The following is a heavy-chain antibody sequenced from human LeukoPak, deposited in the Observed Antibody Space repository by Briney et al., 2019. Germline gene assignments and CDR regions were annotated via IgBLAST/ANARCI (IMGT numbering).Heavy chain of an antibody. D-gene: IGHD3-22*01. V-gene: IGHV3-9*01. CDR1: GFTFDDYA. Sequence: PGRSLRLSCAASGFTFDDYAMHWVRQAPGKGLEWVSGISWNSGNIGYADSVKGRFTISRDNSKNTLYLQMNSLRAEDTAVYYCAKGRGEYYYDSSGYYYDPGFDYWGQGALVTVSS. CDR2: ISWNSGNI. J-gene: IGHJ4*02. CDR3: AKGRGEYYYDSSGYYYDPGFDY.